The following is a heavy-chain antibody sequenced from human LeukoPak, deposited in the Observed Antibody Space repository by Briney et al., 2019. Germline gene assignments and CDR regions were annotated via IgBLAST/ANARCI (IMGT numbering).Heavy chain of an antibody. V-gene: IGHV4-59*01. CDR1: GGSFSSYY. CDR2: IYYSGST. Sequence: NTSETLSPTCTVSGGSFSSYYWSWIRQPPGKGLEWIGYIYYSGSTNYNPSLKSRVTISIDTSKNQFSLKLSSVTAADTAVYYCAREPPAADDAFDIWGQGTMVTVSS. J-gene: IGHJ3*02. CDR3: AREPPAADDAFDI. D-gene: IGHD6-13*01.